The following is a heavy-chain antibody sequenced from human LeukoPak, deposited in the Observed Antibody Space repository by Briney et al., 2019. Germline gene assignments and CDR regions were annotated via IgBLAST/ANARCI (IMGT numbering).Heavy chain of an antibody. Sequence: GASVKVSCKASGYTFTTYTMHWVRQAPGQRLEWMGWINAGNGNTKYSQKFQGRVTITRDTSASTAYMELSSLRSEDTAVYYCASPYYYDSSGSDAFDVWGQGTMVTVSS. V-gene: IGHV1-3*01. CDR1: GYTFTTYT. CDR3: ASPYYYDSSGSDAFDV. J-gene: IGHJ3*01. CDR2: INAGNGNT. D-gene: IGHD3-22*01.